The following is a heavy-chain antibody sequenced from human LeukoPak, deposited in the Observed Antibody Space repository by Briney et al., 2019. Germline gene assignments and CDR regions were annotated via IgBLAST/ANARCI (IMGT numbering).Heavy chain of an antibody. Sequence: SETLSLTCTVSGGSITSSSHYWGWIRQPPGKGLEWIGSIYYSGDTYYNPSLKSRVTISVDTSKNQFSLKLSSVTAADTAVYYCASSSSSSSVGAFDIWGQGTMVTVSS. V-gene: IGHV4-39*07. J-gene: IGHJ3*02. CDR1: GGSITSSSHY. CDR2: IYYSGDT. D-gene: IGHD6-6*01. CDR3: ASSSSSSSVGAFDI.